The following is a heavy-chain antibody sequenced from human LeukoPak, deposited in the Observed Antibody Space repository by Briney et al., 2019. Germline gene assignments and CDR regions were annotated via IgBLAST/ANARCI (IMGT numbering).Heavy chain of an antibody. CDR1: GYTFTSYD. V-gene: IGHV1-8*01. CDR3: ARGGSSSWYGIYYYYYYMDV. Sequence: GASVTVSCKASGYTFTSYDINWVRQAAGQGLEGMGWMNPNSGNTVYAQKFQGRVTMTTHTSLRTAYMELSSLRSDDTAVYYCARGGSSSWYGIYYYYYYMDVWGKGTTVTVSS. CDR2: MNPNSGNT. J-gene: IGHJ6*03. D-gene: IGHD6-13*01.